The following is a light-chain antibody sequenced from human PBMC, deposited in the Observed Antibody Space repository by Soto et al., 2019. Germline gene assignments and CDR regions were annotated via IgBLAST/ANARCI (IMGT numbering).Light chain of an antibody. CDR1: QSVSSN. Sequence: EIVMTQSPATLSVSPGERATLSCRASQSVSSNLAWYQQKPGQTPKLLLYVASTRATGIPARFSGSGSGTEFTLTISSLQSEDCAVYYCQQYNVWPLTFGGGTKVEFK. CDR3: QQYNVWPLT. CDR2: VAS. J-gene: IGKJ4*01. V-gene: IGKV3-15*01.